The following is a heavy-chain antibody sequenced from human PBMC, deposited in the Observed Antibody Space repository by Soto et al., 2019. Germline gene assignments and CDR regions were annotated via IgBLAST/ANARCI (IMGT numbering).Heavy chain of an antibody. J-gene: IGHJ4*02. CDR1: GFTVSSNY. CDR3: AKSGYSGYVWDY. V-gene: IGHV3-53*01. Sequence: SLRLSCAASGFTVSSNYMSWVRQAPGEGLGWVSVIYSGGSTYYADSVKGRFTISRDNSKNTLYLQMNSLRAEDTAVYYCAKSGYSGYVWDYWGQGTLVTVSS. D-gene: IGHD5-12*01. CDR2: IYSGGST.